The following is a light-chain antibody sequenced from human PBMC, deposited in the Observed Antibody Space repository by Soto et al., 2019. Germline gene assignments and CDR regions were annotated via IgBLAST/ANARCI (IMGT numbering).Light chain of an antibody. J-gene: IGLJ2*01. Sequence: QAVVTQEPSLTVSPGGTVTLTCASSTGAVTSDDYPNWFQQKPGQAPRALIYSTSNKQSWTPDRFSGSLFGGKAVLTLSGVQPEDEDDYYCLLSHAGVAVFGGGTKLTVL. CDR2: STS. CDR3: LLSHAGVAV. CDR1: TGAVTSDDY. V-gene: IGLV7-43*01.